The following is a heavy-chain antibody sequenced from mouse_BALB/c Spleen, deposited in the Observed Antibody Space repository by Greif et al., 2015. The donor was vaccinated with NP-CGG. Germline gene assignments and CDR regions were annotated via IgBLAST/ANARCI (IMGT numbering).Heavy chain of an antibody. CDR3: ASYYGSSYFDY. V-gene: IGHV1-7*01. CDR1: GYTFTSYW. D-gene: IGHD1-1*01. J-gene: IGHJ2*01. Sequence: QVHVKQSGAELAKPGASVKMSCKASGYTFTSYWMHWVKQRPGQGVEWIGYINPSTGYTEYNQKFKDKATLTADKSSSTAYMQLSSLTSEDSAVYYCASYYGSSYFDYWGQGTTLTVSS. CDR2: INPSTGYT.